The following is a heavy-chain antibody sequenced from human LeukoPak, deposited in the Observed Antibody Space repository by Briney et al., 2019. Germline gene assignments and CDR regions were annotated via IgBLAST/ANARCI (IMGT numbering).Heavy chain of an antibody. CDR2: INPSGGST. CDR3: AREIAVGATVPRFDY. Sequence: ASVKVPCKASGYTFTSYYMHWVRQAPGQGLEWMGIINPSGGSTSYAQKFQGRVTMTRDTSISTAYMELSRLRSDDTAVYYCAREIAVGATVPRFDYWGQGTLVTVSS. J-gene: IGHJ4*02. V-gene: IGHV1-46*01. CDR1: GYTFTSYY. D-gene: IGHD1-26*01.